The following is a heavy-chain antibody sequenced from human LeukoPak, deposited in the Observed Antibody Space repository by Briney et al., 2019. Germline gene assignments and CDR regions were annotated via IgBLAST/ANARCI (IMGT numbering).Heavy chain of an antibody. J-gene: IGHJ4*02. CDR1: GFAFSDYE. CDR3: ASRRNY. V-gene: IGHV3-48*03. Sequence: PGGSLRLSCAASGFAFSDYEMNWVRQAPGKGLEWFSNIGSSGRTIFYADSVKGRFTISRDNAKNSLYLQMNSLRVEDTAIYYCASRRNYWGQGTLVTVSS. CDR2: IGSSGRTI.